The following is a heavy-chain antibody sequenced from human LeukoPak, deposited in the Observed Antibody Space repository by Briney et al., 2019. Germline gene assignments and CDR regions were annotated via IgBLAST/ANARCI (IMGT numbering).Heavy chain of an antibody. J-gene: IGHJ4*02. V-gene: IGHV3-30*04. CDR2: IPYDGSNK. Sequence: PGGSLRLSCAASGFTFSSYAMHWVRQAPGKGLEWVAVIPYDGSNKYYADSVKGPFTISRDNSKNTLYLQMNNLRAEDTAVYYCGKVSYNFWSGYFYWGQGTLVTVSS. D-gene: IGHD3-3*01. CDR1: GFTFSSYA. CDR3: GKVSYNFWSGYFY.